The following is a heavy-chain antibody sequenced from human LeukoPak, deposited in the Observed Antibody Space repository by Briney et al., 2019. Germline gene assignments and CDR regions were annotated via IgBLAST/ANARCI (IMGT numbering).Heavy chain of an antibody. D-gene: IGHD3-22*01. CDR1: GFIFSSYA. V-gene: IGHV3-30*04. CDR2: ISYDGSNK. J-gene: IGHJ3*02. Sequence: GGSLRLSCAASGFIFSSYAMHWVRQAPGKGLEWVAVISYDGSNKYYADSVKGRFTISRDNSKNTLYLQVNSLRAEDTAVYYCARDRSSGDAFDIWGQGTMVTVSS. CDR3: ARDRSSGDAFDI.